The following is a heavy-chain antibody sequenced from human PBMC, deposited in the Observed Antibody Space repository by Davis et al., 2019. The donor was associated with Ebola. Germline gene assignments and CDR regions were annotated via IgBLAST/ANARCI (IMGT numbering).Heavy chain of an antibody. Sequence: PGGSLRLPCAASGFTFSTYAMHWVRQAPGKGLEWVAITSYDGTNNYYADSVKGRFVISRDNSKNTLYLQMNSLRPEDTAVYYCAKDDFMVGAAFDIWGQGTMVTVSS. CDR1: GFTFSTYA. V-gene: IGHV3-30*09. J-gene: IGHJ3*02. D-gene: IGHD2-15*01. CDR3: AKDDFMVGAAFDI. CDR2: TSYDGTNN.